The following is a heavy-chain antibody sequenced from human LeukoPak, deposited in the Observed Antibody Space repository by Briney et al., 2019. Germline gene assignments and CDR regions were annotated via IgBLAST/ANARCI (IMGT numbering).Heavy chain of an antibody. J-gene: IGHJ4*02. CDR3: AKFLPTHIVVANYYFDY. D-gene: IGHD2-21*01. CDR1: GFTFSSYD. V-gene: IGHV3-23*01. CDR2: ISGSGGST. Sequence: GGSLRLSCAASGFTFSSYDMSWVRQAPGKALEWVSDISGSGGSTNCADSVKGRFTISRDNSKNTLYLQMNSLRAEDTAVYYCAKFLPTHIVVANYYFDYWGQGTLVTVSS.